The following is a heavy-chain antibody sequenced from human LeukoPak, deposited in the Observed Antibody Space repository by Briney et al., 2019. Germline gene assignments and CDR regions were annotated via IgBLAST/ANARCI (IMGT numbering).Heavy chain of an antibody. CDR1: GGSISSSSYY. V-gene: IGHV4-39*01. CDR2: IYYSGST. CDR3: ARLVDSGYGDDAFDI. Sequence: SETLSLTCTVPGGSISSSSYYWGWIRQPPGKGLEWIGSIYYSGSTYYNPSLKSRVTMSVDTSKNQFSLKLSSVTAADTAVYYCARLVDSGYGDDAFDIWGQGTMVTVSS. J-gene: IGHJ3*02. D-gene: IGHD5-12*01.